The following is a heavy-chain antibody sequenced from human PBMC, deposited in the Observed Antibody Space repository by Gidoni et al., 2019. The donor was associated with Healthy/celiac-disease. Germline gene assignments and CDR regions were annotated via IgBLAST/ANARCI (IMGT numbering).Heavy chain of an antibody. CDR2: ISWNSGSI. CDR3: AKDMGGYSYGGFDY. V-gene: IGHV3-9*01. D-gene: IGHD5-18*01. J-gene: IGHJ4*02. Sequence: EVQLVESGGGLVRPGRSLRLSCAASGFTFDDYAMHWVRQAPGKGLEWVSGISWNSGSIGYADSVKGRFTISRDNAKNSLYLQMNSLRAEDTALYYCAKDMGGYSYGGFDYWAREPWSPSPQ. CDR1: GFTFDDYA.